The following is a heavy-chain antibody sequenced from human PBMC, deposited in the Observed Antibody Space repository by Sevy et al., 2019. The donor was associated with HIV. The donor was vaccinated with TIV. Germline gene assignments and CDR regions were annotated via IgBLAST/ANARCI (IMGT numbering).Heavy chain of an antibody. CDR3: AKVGIAAAGWFDY. J-gene: IGHJ4*02. CDR2: VKTDGSGT. Sequence: GGSLRLSCTASGFTFSKSWMHWVRQVPGKGLQWVSRVKTDGSGTIYADSVKGRFIISRDNSKNTPYLQMNSLRAEDTAVYYCAKVGIAAAGWFDYWGQGTLVTVSS. CDR1: GFTFSKSW. V-gene: IGHV3-74*01. D-gene: IGHD6-13*01.